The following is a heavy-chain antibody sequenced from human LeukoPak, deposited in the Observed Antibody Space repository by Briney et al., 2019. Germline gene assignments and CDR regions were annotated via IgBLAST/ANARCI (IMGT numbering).Heavy chain of an antibody. CDR1: GGSISSSSYY. V-gene: IGHV4-39*07. J-gene: IGHJ4*02. CDR2: MYYSGST. Sequence: SETLSLTCTVSGGSISSSSYYWGWIRQPPGKGLEWIGSMYYSGSTYYNSSLKSRVTISVDTSKKQYSLKVNSVTAADTAMYYCARAKRQWLVGATIRGDNPPYYFDYWGQGTLVTVSS. CDR3: ARAKRQWLVGATIRGDNPPYYFDY. D-gene: IGHD6-19*01.